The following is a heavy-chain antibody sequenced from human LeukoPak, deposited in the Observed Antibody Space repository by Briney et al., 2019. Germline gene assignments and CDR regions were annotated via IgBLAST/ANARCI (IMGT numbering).Heavy chain of an antibody. D-gene: IGHD2-21*01. V-gene: IGHV3-48*01. Sequence: PGGSLRLSCAASGFTFSSYRMHWVRQAPGKGLEWISYISINNSAIYYGDSVKGRFTISRDNAKNSLYLQMTSLRAEDTAIYYCARDLHCGGDCYPLTYWGQGTMVTASS. CDR1: GFTFSSYR. J-gene: IGHJ4*02. CDR2: ISINNSAI. CDR3: ARDLHCGGDCYPLTY.